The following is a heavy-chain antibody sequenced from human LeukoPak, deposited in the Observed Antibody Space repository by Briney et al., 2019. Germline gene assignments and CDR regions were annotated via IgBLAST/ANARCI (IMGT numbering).Heavy chain of an antibody. J-gene: IGHJ5*02. Sequence: SETLSLTCTVSGGSISSYYWSWIRQPPGKGLGWIGYIYYSGSTNYNPSLKSRVTISVDTSKNQFSLKLSPVTAADTAVYYCARGGGGYPPYLWGQGTLVTVSS. CDR1: GGSISSYY. CDR3: ARGGGGYPPYL. CDR2: IYYSGST. V-gene: IGHV4-59*01. D-gene: IGHD2-21*01.